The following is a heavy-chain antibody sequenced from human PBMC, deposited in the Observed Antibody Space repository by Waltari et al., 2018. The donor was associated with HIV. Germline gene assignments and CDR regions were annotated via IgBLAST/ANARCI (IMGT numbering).Heavy chain of an antibody. Sequence: QVRLVQTAAEVKESGYSIKVSCKAPGGHINDYGFSCARQDPGQGLELMGGIIPVLVGSTNYAQKFQDTVTITADTSTNTVYIALSSLRSDDTALYYCARDHGGGAAAGGPPYQYYLDVWGQGTSVTVSS. J-gene: IGHJ6*02. V-gene: IGHV1-69*14. D-gene: IGHD3-16*01. CDR1: GGHINDYG. CDR3: ARDHGGGAAAGGPPYQYYLDV. CDR2: IIPVLVGST.